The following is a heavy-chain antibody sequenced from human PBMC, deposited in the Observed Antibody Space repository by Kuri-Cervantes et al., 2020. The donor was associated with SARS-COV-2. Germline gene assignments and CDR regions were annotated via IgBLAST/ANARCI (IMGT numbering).Heavy chain of an antibody. CDR3: ARHKYEHYDFWSGRYYFDY. CDR1: GGPISYHY. D-gene: IGHD3-3*01. Sequence: GSLRLSCTVFGGPISYHYWNWVRQSPGKGLEWVGYVYYSGDTKYSASLKSRLTISVDTSKNQFSLKLSSVTAADTAVYYCARHKYEHYDFWSGRYYFDYWGQGTLVTVSS. V-gene: IGHV4-59*08. CDR2: VYYSGDT. J-gene: IGHJ4*02.